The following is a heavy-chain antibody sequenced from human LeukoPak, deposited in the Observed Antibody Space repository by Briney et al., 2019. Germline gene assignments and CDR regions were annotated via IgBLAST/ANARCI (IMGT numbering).Heavy chain of an antibody. Sequence: SETLSLTCAVSGYSISSGYYWGWIRQPPGKGLEWIGCIYHSGTTYYNPSLTSRVTISVDTSKNHFSLKVNSVTAADTAVYYCAKPQSSLSHFYDSWGQGTLVTVSS. CDR2: IYHSGTT. D-gene: IGHD6-6*01. CDR1: GYSISSGYY. CDR3: AKPQSSLSHFYDS. J-gene: IGHJ4*02. V-gene: IGHV4-38-2*01.